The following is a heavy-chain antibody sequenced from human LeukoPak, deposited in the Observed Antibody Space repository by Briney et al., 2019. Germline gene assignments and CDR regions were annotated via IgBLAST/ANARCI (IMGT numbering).Heavy chain of an antibody. Sequence: PGGSLRLSCVASGFTFSNYAMTWVRQAPGKGLELVAGIWGDDEKTVYGDAVKGRFTISRDNSKNTLYLQMNSLRADDTAVYYCAKTQGYYDAWGQGALVTVSS. CDR2: IWGDDEKT. CDR3: AKTQGYYDA. J-gene: IGHJ5*02. V-gene: IGHV3-23*01. D-gene: IGHD2-15*01. CDR1: GFTFSNYA.